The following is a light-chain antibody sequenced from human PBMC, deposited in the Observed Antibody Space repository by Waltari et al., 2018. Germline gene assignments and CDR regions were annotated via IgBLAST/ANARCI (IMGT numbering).Light chain of an antibody. CDR3: SSFTSSSTYVL. J-gene: IGLJ2*01. CDR1: SSDFGSYNL. CDR2: DVN. V-gene: IGLV2-14*02. Sequence: QSALTQPASVSGSPGQSITISCTGTSSDFGSYNLVSWYQQHPGKAPKLVIYDVNKRPSGFSNRFSGYKSGNTASLTISGLQAEDEADYHCSSFTSSSTYVLFGGGTRLTVL.